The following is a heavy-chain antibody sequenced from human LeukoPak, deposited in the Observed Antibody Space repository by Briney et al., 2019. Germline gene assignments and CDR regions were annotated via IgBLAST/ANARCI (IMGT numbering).Heavy chain of an antibody. J-gene: IGHJ2*01. V-gene: IGHV3-20*04. CDR2: ITWNGDST. CDR1: GFTFSSYW. D-gene: IGHD4-17*01. CDR3: ARSMSTMTTRFFDL. Sequence: RPGGSLRLSCAASGFTFSSYWMSWVRQVPGKGLEWVSYITWNGDSTAYADSVKGRVTIYRDNAKNSLYLQMNSLRAEDTAFYYCARSMSTMTTRFFDLWGRGTLVTVSS.